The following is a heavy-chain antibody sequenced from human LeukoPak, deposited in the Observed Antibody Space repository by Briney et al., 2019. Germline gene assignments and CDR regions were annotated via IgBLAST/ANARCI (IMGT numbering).Heavy chain of an antibody. Sequence: SETLSLTCTVSGGSNSRYYWSWIRQPPGKGLEWIGYISYTGSTTYNSSLKSRVTISLDTSQNQFSLKLTSVTPADTAVYYCARTAKYYYGSETYYFFDYWGQGTLVTVSS. CDR2: ISYTGST. CDR1: GGSNSRYY. V-gene: IGHV4-59*01. D-gene: IGHD3-10*01. CDR3: ARTAKYYYGSETYYFFDY. J-gene: IGHJ4*02.